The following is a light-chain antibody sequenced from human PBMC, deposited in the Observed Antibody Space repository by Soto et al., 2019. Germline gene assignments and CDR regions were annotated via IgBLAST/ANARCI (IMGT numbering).Light chain of an antibody. CDR3: QQYGSSPWT. V-gene: IGKV3-20*01. CDR2: GVS. CDR1: QSVRSSY. J-gene: IGKJ1*01. Sequence: EIVLTQSPGTLSLSPGERATLSCRASQSVRSSYLSWYQQKPGQAPRLLIYGVSGRATGIPDRFSGSGSGTDFTLTSSRLEPEDVAVYYCQQYGSSPWTFGQGTKVEIK.